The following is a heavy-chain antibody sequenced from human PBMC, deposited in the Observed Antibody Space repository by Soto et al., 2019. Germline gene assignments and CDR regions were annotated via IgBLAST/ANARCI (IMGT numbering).Heavy chain of an antibody. Sequence: QITLKESGPTLVKPTQTLTLTCTFSGFSLSTSGVGVGWIRQPPGKALEWLAVIYWDDDKRYSSSLKSRFTNPKDTSKKQVVLTITNLAPVDTATYYRAQRADAFDIWGQGTMVTVSS. V-gene: IGHV2-5*02. CDR3: AQRADAFDI. J-gene: IGHJ3*02. CDR2: IYWDDDK. CDR1: GFSLSTSGVG.